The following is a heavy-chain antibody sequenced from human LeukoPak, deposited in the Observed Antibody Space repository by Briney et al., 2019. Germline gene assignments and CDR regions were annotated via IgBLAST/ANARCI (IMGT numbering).Heavy chain of an antibody. V-gene: IGHV1-18*01. CDR1: GYTFTSYG. Sequence: ASVKVSCKASGYTFTSYGISWVRQAPGQGLEWMGWISAYNGNTNYAQKLQGRVTMTTDTSTSTAYMDLRSLRSDDTAVYYCARGAAQYGDYSIYFDYWGQGTLVTVSS. CDR3: ARGAAQYGDYSIYFDY. J-gene: IGHJ4*02. CDR2: ISAYNGNT. D-gene: IGHD4-17*01.